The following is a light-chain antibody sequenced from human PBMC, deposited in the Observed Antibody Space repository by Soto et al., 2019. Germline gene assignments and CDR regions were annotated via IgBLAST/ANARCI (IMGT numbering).Light chain of an antibody. V-gene: IGLV2-14*01. CDR1: SSDVGRYNS. CDR2: EVS. CDR3: NSYTSSTAYV. Sequence: QSALTQPASVSGSPGQSITISCTGASSDVGRYNSVSWYQLHPGKAPKLIIYEVSNRPSGVSNRCSGSKSGNTASLTISGLRAEDEADYYFNSYTSSTAYVFGTGTKLTVL. J-gene: IGLJ1*01.